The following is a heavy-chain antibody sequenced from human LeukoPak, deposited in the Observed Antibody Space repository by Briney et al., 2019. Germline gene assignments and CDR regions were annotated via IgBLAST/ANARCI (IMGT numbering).Heavy chain of an antibody. CDR1: GGSISSYY. V-gene: IGHV4-59*01. CDR2: MYYCGSN. J-gene: IGHJ4*02. CDR3: ASFRGAVGETAY. Sequence: PETLSLMCTVWGGSISSYYGRGLRQPPGKGGEGVGYMYYCGSNNYNRPLKGRVTQSVGKYKDQFALTQGSVTAADTAVYYCASFRGAVGETAYWGQGTPLTVPS. D-gene: IGHD6-19*01.